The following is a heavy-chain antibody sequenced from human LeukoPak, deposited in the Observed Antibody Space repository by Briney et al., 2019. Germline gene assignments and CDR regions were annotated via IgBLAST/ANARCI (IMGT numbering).Heavy chain of an antibody. D-gene: IGHD6-19*01. CDR2: ISWNSGSI. J-gene: IGHJ4*02. V-gene: IGHV3-9*01. Sequence: GGSLRLSCAASGFTFDDYAMYWVRQAPGKGLVWVSGISWNSGSIGYADSVKGRFTISRDNAKNSLYLQMNSLRAEDTALYYCARDEATVADFDYWGQGTLVTVSS. CDR3: ARDEATVADFDY. CDR1: GFTFDDYA.